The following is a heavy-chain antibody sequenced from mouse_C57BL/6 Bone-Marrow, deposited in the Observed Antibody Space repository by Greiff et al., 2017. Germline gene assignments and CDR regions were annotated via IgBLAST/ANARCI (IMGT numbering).Heavy chain of an antibody. Sequence: QVQLQQPGAELVKPGASVKMSCKASGYTFTSYWITCVKQRPGQGLEWIGDIYPGSGSTNYNEKFKSKATLTVDTSSSTAYMQLSSLTSEDSAVYYCAREEGPYAMDYWGQGTSVTVSS. CDR2: IYPGSGST. D-gene: IGHD3-3*01. CDR1: GYTFTSYW. CDR3: AREEGPYAMDY. V-gene: IGHV1-55*01. J-gene: IGHJ4*01.